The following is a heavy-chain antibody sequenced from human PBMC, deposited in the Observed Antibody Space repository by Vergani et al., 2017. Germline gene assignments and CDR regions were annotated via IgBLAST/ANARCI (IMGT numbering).Heavy chain of an antibody. CDR3: ARDTGFFDY. CDR1: GGSISSYY. J-gene: IGHJ4*02. Sequence: QVQLQESGPGLVKPSGTLSLTCAVSGGSISSYYWSWIRQPPGKGLEWIGYIYYSGSTNYNPSLKSRVTISVDTSKNQFSLKLSSVTAADTAVYYCARDTGFFDYWGQGTLVTVSS. D-gene: IGHD4-11*01. V-gene: IGHV4-59*01. CDR2: IYYSGST.